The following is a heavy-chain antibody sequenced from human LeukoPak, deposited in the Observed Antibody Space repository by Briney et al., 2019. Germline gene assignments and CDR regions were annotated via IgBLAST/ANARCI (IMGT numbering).Heavy chain of an antibody. D-gene: IGHD6-19*01. CDR3: ARDISVAGQQVDAFDI. J-gene: IGHJ3*02. V-gene: IGHV3-9*03. CDR1: GFTFDVYP. CDR2: ISWNSGSI. Sequence: SGGSLRLSCAASGFTFDVYPMHWVRQAPGKGLEWVSGISWNSGSIGYADSVKGRFTISRDNAKNSLYLQMNGLRAEDMALYYCARDISVAGQQVDAFDIWGQGTMVTVSS.